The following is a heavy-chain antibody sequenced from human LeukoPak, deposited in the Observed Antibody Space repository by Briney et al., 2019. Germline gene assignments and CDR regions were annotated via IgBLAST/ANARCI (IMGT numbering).Heavy chain of an antibody. Sequence: GGSLRLSCTASGFTFRTYTINWVRQAPGKGLEWVSSISSSGSYIYYADSVKGRFTISRDNSKNTLYLQMNSLRAEDTAVYYCAKGDFYDTSGYYWWGQGTLVTVSS. V-gene: IGHV3-21*04. CDR1: GFTFRTYT. D-gene: IGHD3-22*01. J-gene: IGHJ4*02. CDR3: AKGDFYDTSGYYW. CDR2: ISSSGSYI.